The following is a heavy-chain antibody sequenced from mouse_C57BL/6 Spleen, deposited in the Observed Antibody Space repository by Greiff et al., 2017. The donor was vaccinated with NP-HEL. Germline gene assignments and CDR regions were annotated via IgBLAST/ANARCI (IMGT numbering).Heavy chain of an antibody. CDR1: GFTFSSYA. Sequence: EVQVVESGEGLVKPGGSLKLSCAASGFTFSSYAMSWVRQTPEKRLEWVAYISSGGDYIYYADTVKGRFTIARDNARNTLYLQMSSLKSEDTAMYYCTRDGGLRSFAYWGQGTLVTVSA. D-gene: IGHD2-4*01. CDR2: ISSGGDYI. CDR3: TRDGGLRSFAY. V-gene: IGHV5-9-1*02. J-gene: IGHJ3*01.